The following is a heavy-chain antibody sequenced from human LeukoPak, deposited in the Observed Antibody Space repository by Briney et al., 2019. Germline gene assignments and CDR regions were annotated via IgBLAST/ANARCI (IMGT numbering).Heavy chain of an antibody. D-gene: IGHD6-19*01. CDR1: GGSFSGYY. CDR3: ARHRIAVAGPDDAFDI. Sequence: PSETLSLTCAVYGGSFSGYYWSWIRQPPGKGLEWIGEINHSGSTNYNPSLKSRVTIPVDTSKNQFSLKLSSVTAADTAVYYCARHRIAVAGPDDAFDIWGQGTMVTVSS. J-gene: IGHJ3*02. CDR2: INHSGST. V-gene: IGHV4-34*01.